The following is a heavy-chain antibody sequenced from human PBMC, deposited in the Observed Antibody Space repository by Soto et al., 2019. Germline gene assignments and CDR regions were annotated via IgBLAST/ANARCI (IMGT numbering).Heavy chain of an antibody. CDR2: ISYDGSNK. CDR3: AKDTSIAARLAKHLQYYYYYYGMDV. CDR1: GFTFSSYG. J-gene: IGHJ6*02. V-gene: IGHV3-30*18. Sequence: QVQLVESGGGVVQPGRSLRLSCAASGFTFSSYGMHWVRQAPGKGLEWVAVISYDGSNKYYADSVKGRFTISRDNSKNTLYLQMNSLRAEDTAVYYCAKDTSIAARLAKHLQYYYYYYGMDVWGQGTTVTVSS. D-gene: IGHD6-6*01.